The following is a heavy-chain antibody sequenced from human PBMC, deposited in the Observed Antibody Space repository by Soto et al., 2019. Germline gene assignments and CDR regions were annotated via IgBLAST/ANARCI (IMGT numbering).Heavy chain of an antibody. V-gene: IGHV4-59*01. Sequence: SETLSLTCTVSGGSISSYYWSWIRQPPGKGLEWIGYIYYSGSTNYNPSLKSRVTISVDTSKNQFSLKLSSVTAADTAVYYCARAPRRAVTTSWFDPWGQGTLVTVSS. CDR1: GGSISSYY. D-gene: IGHD4-17*01. CDR3: ARAPRRAVTTSWFDP. J-gene: IGHJ5*02. CDR2: IYYSGST.